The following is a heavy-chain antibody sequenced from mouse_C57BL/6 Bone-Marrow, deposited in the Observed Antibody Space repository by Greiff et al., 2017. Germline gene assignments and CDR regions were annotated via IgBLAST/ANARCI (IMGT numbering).Heavy chain of an antibody. CDR3: ARGGSGYTLDY. D-gene: IGHD3-2*02. Sequence: VVEPGASVKISCKASGYTFTDYYMNWVKQSHGKSLEWIGDINPNNGGTSYNQKFKGKATLTVDKSSSTAYMELRSLTSEDSAVYYCARGGSGYTLDYWGQGTTLTVSS. CDR2: INPNNGGT. V-gene: IGHV1-26*01. CDR1: GYTFTDYY. J-gene: IGHJ2*01.